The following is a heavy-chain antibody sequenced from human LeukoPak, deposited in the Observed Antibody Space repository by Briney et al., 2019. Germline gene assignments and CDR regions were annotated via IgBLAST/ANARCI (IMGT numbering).Heavy chain of an antibody. CDR3: AKDPRTYSSSWYQPPNY. J-gene: IGHJ4*02. D-gene: IGHD6-13*01. Sequence: GGSLRLSCAASGFTFSSYAMSWVRQAPGKGLEWVSAISGSGGSTYYADSVKGRFTISRDNSKNTLYLQMNSLRAEDTAVYYCAKDPRTYSSSWYQPPNYWGQGTLVTVSS. V-gene: IGHV3-23*01. CDR2: ISGSGGST. CDR1: GFTFSSYA.